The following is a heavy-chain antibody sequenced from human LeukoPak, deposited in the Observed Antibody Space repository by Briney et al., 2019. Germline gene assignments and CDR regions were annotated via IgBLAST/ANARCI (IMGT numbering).Heavy chain of an antibody. CDR1: GFSLSTSGMC. Sequence: SGPTLVNPTQTLTLTCTFSGFSLSTSGMCVSWIRQPPGKALEWLARIDWDDDKYYSTSLKTRLTISKDTSKSQVVLTMTNMDPVDTATYYCARTPVVPTRRVFDYWGQGILVTVSS. V-gene: IGHV2-70*11. CDR2: IDWDDDK. D-gene: IGHD4-23*01. CDR3: ARTPVVPTRRVFDY. J-gene: IGHJ4*02.